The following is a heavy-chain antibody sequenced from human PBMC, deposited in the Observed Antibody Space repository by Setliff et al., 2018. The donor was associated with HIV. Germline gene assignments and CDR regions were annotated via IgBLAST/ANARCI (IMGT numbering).Heavy chain of an antibody. CDR1: GYTFTTYA. D-gene: IGHD6-13*01. J-gene: IGHJ4*02. V-gene: IGHV1-3*01. CDR3: ARAPQTSSNCMILDY. CDR2: INAGNGDT. Sequence: ASVKVSCKASGYTFTTYAIHWVRQAPGQRLEWMGWINAGNGDTKYSQKFQGRFTITIDTSASTAYMELSCLRSEDTAVYYCARAPQTSSNCMILDYWGQGTLVTVSS.